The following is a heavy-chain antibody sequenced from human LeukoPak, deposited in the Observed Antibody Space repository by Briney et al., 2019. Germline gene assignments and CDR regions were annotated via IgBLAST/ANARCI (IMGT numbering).Heavy chain of an antibody. CDR3: ARGTAYSYGYFWKNGDDYYYYYMDV. Sequence: QSGGSLRLSCAASGFTFSSYAMQWVRQAPGKGLEYVSAISSNGGSTYYANSVKGRFTISRDNSKNTLYLQMGSLRAEDTAVYYCARGTAYSYGYFWKNGDDYYYYYMDVWGKGTTVTISS. D-gene: IGHD5-18*01. CDR1: GFTFSSYA. J-gene: IGHJ6*03. V-gene: IGHV3-64*01. CDR2: ISSNGGST.